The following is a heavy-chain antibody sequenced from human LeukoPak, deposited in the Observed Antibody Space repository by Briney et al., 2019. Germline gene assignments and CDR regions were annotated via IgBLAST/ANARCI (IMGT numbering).Heavy chain of an antibody. CDR1: GLSLSDHY. V-gene: IGHV3-11*04. Sequence: GGSLRLSCAASGLSLSDHYMSWIRQAPGKGLQWISYISNSGDIKYYADSVKGRFTVSRDNARNSVYLEMSSLRAEDTSVYYCATNLEGSGEYFKRWGQGTLVTVSS. CDR2: ISNSGDIK. D-gene: IGHD3-10*01. J-gene: IGHJ1*01. CDR3: ATNLEGSGEYFKR.